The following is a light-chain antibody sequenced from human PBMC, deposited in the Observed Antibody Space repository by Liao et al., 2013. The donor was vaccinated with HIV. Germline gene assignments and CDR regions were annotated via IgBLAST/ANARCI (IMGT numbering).Light chain of an antibody. CDR3: LAWDSSTVV. J-gene: IGLJ2*01. CDR1: NIGSKA. CDR2: SDS. V-gene: IGLV3-12*02. Sequence: SYELTQPHSVSVATAQMARITCGGNNIGSKAVHWYQQKPGQDPVLVIYSDSNRPSGIPERFSGSNSGNTATLTISGTQPMDEADYYCLAWDSSTVVFGGGTKLTVL.